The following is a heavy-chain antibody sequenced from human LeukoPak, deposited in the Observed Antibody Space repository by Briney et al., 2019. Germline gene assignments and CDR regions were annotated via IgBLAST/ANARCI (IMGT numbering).Heavy chain of an antibody. CDR3: AKDTSRTREDAFDI. D-gene: IGHD2-2*01. CDR1: GFTFDDYA. CDR2: ISWNSGSI. J-gene: IGHJ3*02. Sequence: GGSLRLSCAASGFTFDDYAMHWVRQAPGKGLEWVSGISWNSGSIGYADSVKGRFTISRDNAKNSLYLQMNSLRAEDMALYYCAKDTSRTREDAFDIWGQGIMVTVSS. V-gene: IGHV3-9*03.